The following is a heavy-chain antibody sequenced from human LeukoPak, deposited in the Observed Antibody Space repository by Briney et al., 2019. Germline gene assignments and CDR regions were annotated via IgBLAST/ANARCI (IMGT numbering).Heavy chain of an antibody. CDR2: ISSSSAYI. J-gene: IGHJ4*02. CDR3: ARDSGVRDSIDY. V-gene: IGHV3-21*01. Sequence: GGSLRLSCAASGFTFNSYRMNWVRQAPGKGLEWVSSISSSSAYIYYADSVKGRFTISRDNAKNSLYLQMNSLRAEDTAVYYCARDSGVRDSIDYWGQGTLVTVSS. CDR1: GFTFNSYR. D-gene: IGHD3-10*01.